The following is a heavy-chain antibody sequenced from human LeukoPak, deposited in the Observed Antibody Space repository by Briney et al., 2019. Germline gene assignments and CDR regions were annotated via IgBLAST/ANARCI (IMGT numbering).Heavy chain of an antibody. D-gene: IGHD3-10*01. J-gene: IGHJ6*03. V-gene: IGHV3-48*03. CDR3: ARERTGYYGSESSYYYYYMDV. Sequence: GGSLRLSCAASGFTFSSYEMNWVRQAPGKGLEWVSYISSSGSTIYYADSVKGRFTISRDNAKNSLYLQMNSLRAEDTAVYYCARERTGYYGSESSYYYYYMDVWGKGTTVTISS. CDR1: GFTFSSYE. CDR2: ISSSGSTI.